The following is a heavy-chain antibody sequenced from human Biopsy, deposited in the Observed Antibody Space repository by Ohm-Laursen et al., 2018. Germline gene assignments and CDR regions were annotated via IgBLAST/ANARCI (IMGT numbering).Heavy chain of an antibody. J-gene: IGHJ4*02. Sequence: SLRLSCAASEFIFSRFWMYWVRQAPGKGLVWVSRINTDGSSTNYADAVKGRFTISRDNAKNTVFLQMSSLRAEDTAVYYCTRAEAGSGSLLYFDYWGQGTLVTVSS. D-gene: IGHD3-10*01. CDR2: INTDGSST. V-gene: IGHV3-74*01. CDR1: EFIFSRFW. CDR3: TRAEAGSGSLLYFDY.